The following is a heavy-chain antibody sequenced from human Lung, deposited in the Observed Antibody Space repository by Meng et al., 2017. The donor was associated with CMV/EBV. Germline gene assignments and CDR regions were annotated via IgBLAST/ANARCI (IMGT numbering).Heavy chain of an antibody. CDR1: GFTFSTAW. V-gene: IGHV3-15*01. Sequence: GSXRLSCAASGFTFSTAWMSWVRQAPGKGLEWVGRIKSKTDGGTTDYAAPVKGRFTMPRDDLRNTLYLQMNSLKTDDTGVYYCTTGRRFDYWGQGPLVTVSS. CDR3: TTGRRFDY. J-gene: IGHJ4*02. CDR2: IKSKTDGGTT.